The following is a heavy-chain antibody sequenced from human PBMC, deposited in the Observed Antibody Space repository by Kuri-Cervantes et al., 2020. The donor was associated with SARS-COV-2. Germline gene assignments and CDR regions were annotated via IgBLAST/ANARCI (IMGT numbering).Heavy chain of an antibody. CDR1: GYTFTGYY. CDR2: INPSGGST. V-gene: IGHV1-46*01. J-gene: IGHJ4*02. Sequence: ASVKVSCKASGYTFTGYYMHWVRQAPGQGLEWMGIINPSGGSTSYAQKFKGRVTMTEDTSTDSAYMELSSLRSEDTAVYYCAIGRRGFLEWFDFDYWGQGTLVTVSS. CDR3: AIGRRGFLEWFDFDY. D-gene: IGHD3-3*01.